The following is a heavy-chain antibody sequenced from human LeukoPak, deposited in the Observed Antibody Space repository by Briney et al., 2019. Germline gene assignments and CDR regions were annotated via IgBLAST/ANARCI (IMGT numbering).Heavy chain of an antibody. CDR2: ISSSSSYI. CDR1: GFTFSSYS. J-gene: IGHJ4*02. D-gene: IGHD5-24*01. V-gene: IGHV3-21*01. Sequence: PGGSLRLSCAASGFTFSSYSMNWVRQAPGKGLEWVSSISSSSSYIYYADSVKGRFTISRDNAKNSLYLQMNSLRAEDTAVYYCIVGRDGYNYVDYWGQGTLVTVSS. CDR3: IVGRDGYNYVDY.